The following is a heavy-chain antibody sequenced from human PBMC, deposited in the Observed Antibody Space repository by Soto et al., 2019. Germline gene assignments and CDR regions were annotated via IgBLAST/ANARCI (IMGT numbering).Heavy chain of an antibody. CDR2: INPSGGST. D-gene: IGHD3-22*01. J-gene: IGHJ4*02. CDR3: AREAVSGSSGQLDDY. V-gene: IGHV1-46*01. Sequence: ASLKVSCKASGYTFTSYYMHWVRQAPGQGLEWMGIINPSGGSTSYAQKFQGRVTMTRDTSTSTVYMELSSLRSEDTAVYYCAREAVSGSSGQLDDYWGQGTLVTVSS. CDR1: GYTFTSYY.